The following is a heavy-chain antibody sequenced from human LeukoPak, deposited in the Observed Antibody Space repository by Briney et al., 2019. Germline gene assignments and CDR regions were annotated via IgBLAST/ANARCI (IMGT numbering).Heavy chain of an antibody. V-gene: IGHV2-5*01. Sequence: SGPTLVNPTQTLTLTCTFSGFSLSTSGVGVGWIRQPPGKALEWLALIYWNDDKRYSPSLKSRLTITKDTSKNQVVLTMTNMDPVDTTTYYCAHSSYDYVWGSYRSNYYYMDVWGKGTTVTVSS. CDR1: GFSLSTSGVG. CDR2: IYWNDDK. D-gene: IGHD3-16*02. J-gene: IGHJ6*03. CDR3: AHSSYDYVWGSYRSNYYYMDV.